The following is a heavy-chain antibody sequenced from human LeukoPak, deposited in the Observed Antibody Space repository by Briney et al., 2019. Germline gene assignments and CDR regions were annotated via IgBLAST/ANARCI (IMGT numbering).Heavy chain of an antibody. V-gene: IGHV4-39*07. CDR3: ARGPSGYHNT. Sequence: PSETLSLTCTVSGGSISRSRDYWGWIRQPPGKGLEWIGSIYYSGSTYYNPSLKSRVTISGDTSKNRFSLKLSSVTAADTAMYYCARGPSGYHNTGGQGTLVTVSS. CDR2: IYYSGST. D-gene: IGHD5-12*01. CDR1: GGSISRSRDY. J-gene: IGHJ4*02.